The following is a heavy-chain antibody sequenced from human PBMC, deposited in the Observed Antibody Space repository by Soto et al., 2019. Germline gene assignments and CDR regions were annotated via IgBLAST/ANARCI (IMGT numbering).Heavy chain of an antibody. V-gene: IGHV3-33*01. CDR2: IWYDGSNK. CDR1: GFTFSSYG. Sequence: GGSLRLSCAASGFTFSSYGMHWVRQAPGKGLEWVAVIWYDGSNKYYADSVKGRFTISRDNSKNTLYLQMNSLRAEDTAVYYCARGNYYGSGSLDYWGQGTLVTVSS. J-gene: IGHJ4*02. CDR3: ARGNYYGSGSLDY. D-gene: IGHD3-10*01.